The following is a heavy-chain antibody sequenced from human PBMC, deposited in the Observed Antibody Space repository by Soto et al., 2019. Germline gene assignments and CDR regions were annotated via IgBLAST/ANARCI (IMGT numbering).Heavy chain of an antibody. CDR1: GFTFSSYG. CDR3: ARPLVSDYSNYGGFDP. Sequence: PGGSLRLSCAASGFTFSSYGMHWVRQAPGKGLEWVAVIWYDGSNKYYADSVKGRFTISRDNSKNTLYLQMNSLRAEDTAVYYCARPLVSDYSNYGGFDPWGQGTLVTVSS. CDR2: IWYDGSNK. D-gene: IGHD4-4*01. J-gene: IGHJ5*02. V-gene: IGHV3-33*01.